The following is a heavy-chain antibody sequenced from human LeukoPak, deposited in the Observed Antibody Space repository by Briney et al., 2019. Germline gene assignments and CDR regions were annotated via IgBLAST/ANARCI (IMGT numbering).Heavy chain of an antibody. D-gene: IGHD2/OR15-2a*01. CDR3: ARGLLTPFDY. J-gene: IGHJ4*02. CDR2: ISSSGSTI. Sequence: GGSLRLSCAASGFTFSSYEMNWVRQAPGKGLEWVSYISSSGSTIYYADSVKGRFTISRDNAKNSLYLQMNSLRAEDTAVYYCARGLLTPFDYWGQGTLVTVSS. CDR1: GFTFSSYE. V-gene: IGHV3-48*03.